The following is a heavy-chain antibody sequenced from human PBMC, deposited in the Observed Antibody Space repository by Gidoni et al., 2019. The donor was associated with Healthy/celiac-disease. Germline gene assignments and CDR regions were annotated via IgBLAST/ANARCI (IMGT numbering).Heavy chain of an antibody. V-gene: IGHV3-23*01. D-gene: IGHD2-2*01. J-gene: IGHJ4*02. Sequence: EVQLLESGGGVVQPGGSLRLSCAASGFTFSSDAMSWVRQAPGKGLEWVAAISGSGGSTYYEDSLKGRFTISRDNSKNTLYLQMNSLRAEDTDVYYCAKDRVGPDGDPPSDYWGQGTLVTVSS. CDR2: ISGSGGST. CDR1: GFTFSSDA. CDR3: AKDRVGPDGDPPSDY.